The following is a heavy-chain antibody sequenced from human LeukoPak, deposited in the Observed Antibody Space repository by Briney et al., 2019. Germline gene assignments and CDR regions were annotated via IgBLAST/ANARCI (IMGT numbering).Heavy chain of an antibody. CDR2: IRQDGSEI. J-gene: IGHJ4*02. Sequence: GGSLRLSCAASGFTFSSYGMHWVRQAPGKGLEWVANIRQDGSEIYYVDSVKGRFTISRDNAKNSLFLQMNSLRAEDTAVYYCARDKIVGATYFDYWGQGTLVTVSS. CDR1: GFTFSSYG. D-gene: IGHD1-26*01. CDR3: ARDKIVGATYFDY. V-gene: IGHV3-7*01.